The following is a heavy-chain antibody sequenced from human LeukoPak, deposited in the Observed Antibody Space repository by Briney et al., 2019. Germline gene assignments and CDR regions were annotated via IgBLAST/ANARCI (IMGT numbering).Heavy chain of an antibody. J-gene: IGHJ4*02. D-gene: IGHD3-10*01. CDR1: GYTFTSYD. Sequence: RASVKVSCKASGYTFTSYDINWVRQATGQGLEWMGWMNPNSGNTGYAQKFQGRVTITRNTSISTAYMELSRLRSDDTAVYYCARNSYMVRGVDLDYWGQGTLVTVSS. V-gene: IGHV1-8*03. CDR3: ARNSYMVRGVDLDY. CDR2: MNPNSGNT.